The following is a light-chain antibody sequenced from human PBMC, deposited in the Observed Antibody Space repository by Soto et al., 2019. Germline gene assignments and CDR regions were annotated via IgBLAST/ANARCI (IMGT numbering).Light chain of an antibody. Sequence: QSVLTQPASVSGSLGLAITVSCTGTSSDVGAYNSVSWYQQHPGKAPKLMIFDVNIRPSGLSNRFSGSKSGNTASLTISGLQAEDEAHYYCNSYTNTDTVVFGGGTKLTVL. J-gene: IGLJ2*01. CDR1: SSDVGAYNS. CDR2: DVN. V-gene: IGLV2-14*03. CDR3: NSYTNTDTVV.